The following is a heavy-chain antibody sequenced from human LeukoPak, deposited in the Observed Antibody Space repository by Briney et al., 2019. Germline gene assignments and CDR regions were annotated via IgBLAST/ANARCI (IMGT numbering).Heavy chain of an antibody. D-gene: IGHD1-26*01. J-gene: IGHJ4*02. Sequence: ASVKVSCKASGYTFTGYYMHWVRQAPGQGPEWMGWINPNSGGTNYGQKFQGRVTMTRDTSISTAYMELSRLRSDETAVYYCARIKSSNKDPISGSYFLYWGQGTLVTVSS. V-gene: IGHV1-2*02. CDR1: GYTFTGYY. CDR2: INPNSGGT. CDR3: ARIKSSNKDPISGSYFLY.